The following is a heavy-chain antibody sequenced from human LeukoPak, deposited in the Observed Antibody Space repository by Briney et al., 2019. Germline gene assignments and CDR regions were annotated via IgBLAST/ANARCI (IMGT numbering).Heavy chain of an antibody. Sequence: GGSLRLSCAVSGFPFSNSWMYWVREAPGKGLEGVANKKSDGSGISYVDSVKGRFIISRDNARNSLYLQMNSVRVEDTAVYFCAGGNSMDVWGRGTAVTVSS. CDR3: AGGNSMDV. D-gene: IGHD1/OR15-1a*01. J-gene: IGHJ6*04. CDR1: GFPFSNSW. V-gene: IGHV3-7*03. CDR2: KKSDGSGI.